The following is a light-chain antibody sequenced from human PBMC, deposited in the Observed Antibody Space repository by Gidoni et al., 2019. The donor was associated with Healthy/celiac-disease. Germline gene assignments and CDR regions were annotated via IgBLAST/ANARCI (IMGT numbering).Light chain of an antibody. V-gene: IGKV1-5*01. Sequence: DIQLTQSPSTLSASVGDRVTITCRASQSISSWLAWYQQKPGKAPKLLIYDASSLESGVPSRFSGSGSAKEFSLTISSLQPDDFATYYCQQYNSYWTFGQGTKVEIK. CDR1: QSISSW. CDR2: DAS. CDR3: QQYNSYWT. J-gene: IGKJ1*01.